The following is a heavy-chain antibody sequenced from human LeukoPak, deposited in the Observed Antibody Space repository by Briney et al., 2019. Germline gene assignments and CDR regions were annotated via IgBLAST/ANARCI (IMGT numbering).Heavy chain of an antibody. CDR1: GFTFSSYS. CDR2: ISSSSSYI. Sequence: NPGGSLRLSCAASGFTFSSYSMNWVRQAPGKGLEWVSSISSSSSYIYYADSVKGRFTISRDNAKNSLYLQMNSLRAEDTAVYYCARRMEWELQGPMDVWGKGTTVTVSS. V-gene: IGHV3-21*01. D-gene: IGHD1-26*01. CDR3: ARRMEWELQGPMDV. J-gene: IGHJ6*03.